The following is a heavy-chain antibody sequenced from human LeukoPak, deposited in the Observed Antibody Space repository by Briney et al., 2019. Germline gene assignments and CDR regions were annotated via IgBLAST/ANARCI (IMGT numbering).Heavy chain of an antibody. Sequence: GGSLRLSCAASGFTFSSYSMNWVRQAPGKGLEWVSTISGSGRNTYYADAVMGRFTISRDNSKNTPYLQMNSLRAGDTAVYSCARHVDGNCFDFWGQGTLVTVSS. CDR2: ISGSGRNT. CDR3: ARHVDGNCFDF. CDR1: GFTFSSYS. V-gene: IGHV3-23*01. J-gene: IGHJ4*02. D-gene: IGHD5-12*01.